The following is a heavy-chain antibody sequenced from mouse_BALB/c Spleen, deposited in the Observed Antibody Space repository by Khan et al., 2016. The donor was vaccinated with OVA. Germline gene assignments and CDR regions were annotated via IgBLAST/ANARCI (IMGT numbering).Heavy chain of an antibody. Sequence: EVQLQQSGPDLVKPGASVKISCKASGYSFTLYYMSWVKQSHGKSLEWIGRVNPNTDNINYNQEFKGKAILTVDKSSNTAYMELRSLTSADSAVYFCASGYDFFASWGQGTLVTVSA. V-gene: IGHV1-26*01. J-gene: IGHJ3*01. CDR1: GYSFTLYY. CDR2: VNPNTDNI. CDR3: ASGYDFFAS. D-gene: IGHD2-14*01.